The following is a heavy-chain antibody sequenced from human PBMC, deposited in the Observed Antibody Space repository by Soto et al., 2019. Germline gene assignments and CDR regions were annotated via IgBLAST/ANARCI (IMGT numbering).Heavy chain of an antibody. CDR2: INPNSGGT. J-gene: IGHJ6*02. CDR1: GYTFTGYY. Sequence: QVQLVQSGAEVKKPGASVKVSCKASGYTFTGYYMHWVRQAPGQGLEWMGWINPNSGGTNYAQKFQGWVTMTRDTSISTAYMELSRLRSDDTAVYYCARSVAGRGVYYYYGIDVWGQGTTVTVSS. D-gene: IGHD6-19*01. V-gene: IGHV1-2*04. CDR3: ARSVAGRGVYYYYGIDV.